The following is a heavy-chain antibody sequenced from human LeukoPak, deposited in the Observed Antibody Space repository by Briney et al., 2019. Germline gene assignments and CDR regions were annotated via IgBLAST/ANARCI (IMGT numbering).Heavy chain of an antibody. CDR2: ISAYNGNT. CDR1: GYTFTSYG. CDR3: ARDGPPFLEWLLYPQSGAFDI. J-gene: IGHJ3*02. V-gene: IGHV1-18*01. D-gene: IGHD3-3*01. Sequence: ASVKVSCKASGYTFTSYGISWVRQAPGQGLEWMGWISAYNGNTNYAQKLQGRVTMTTDTSTSTAYMELRSLRSDDTAVYYCARDGPPFLEWLLYPQSGAFDIWGQGTMVTVSS.